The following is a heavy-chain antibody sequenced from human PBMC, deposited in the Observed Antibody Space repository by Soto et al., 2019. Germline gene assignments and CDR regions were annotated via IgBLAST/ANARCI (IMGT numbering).Heavy chain of an antibody. Sequence: LSLTCTVSGGSINGYYWSWIRQPPGKGLQWIGNIYYSGSTNYNPSLKSRVTISVVSSKNQVSLKLSSVTAADTAVYYCTRVGGYYGDYPNFDYWGQGTLVTVSS. CDR2: IYYSGST. J-gene: IGHJ4*02. V-gene: IGHV4-59*01. CDR3: TRVGGYYGDYPNFDY. CDR1: GGSINGYY. D-gene: IGHD4-17*01.